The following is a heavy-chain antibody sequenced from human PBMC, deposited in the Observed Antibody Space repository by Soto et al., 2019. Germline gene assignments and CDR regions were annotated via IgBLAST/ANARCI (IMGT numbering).Heavy chain of an antibody. CDR1: GFTFSSYA. CDR2: ISYDGSNK. Sequence: GGSLRLSCAASGFTFSSYAMHWVRQAPGKGLEWVAVISYDGSNKYYADSVKGRFTISRDNSKNTLYLQMNSLRAEDTAVYYCARDGYRTNYYYYGMDVWGQGTTVTVSS. V-gene: IGHV3-30-3*01. CDR3: ARDGYRTNYYYYGMDV. J-gene: IGHJ6*02. D-gene: IGHD1-1*01.